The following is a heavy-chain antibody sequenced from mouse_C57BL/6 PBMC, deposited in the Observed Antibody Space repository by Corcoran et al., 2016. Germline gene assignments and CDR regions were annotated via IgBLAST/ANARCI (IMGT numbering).Heavy chain of an antibody. CDR3: SEDSSVYYCAHANYFVNYHDAMDY. J-gene: IGHJ4*01. CDR1: YTFSRRVH. V-gene: IGHV1-87*01. D-gene: IGHD2-1*01. Sequence: QVQLQQSGPELARPWVSVKISCQAFYTFSRRVHFAIRDTNYWMQWVKQRPGQGLEWIGASYPGNGDTSYNQKFKGKATLTAVKSSSTAYMQLSSLTSEDSSVYYCAHANYFVNYHDAMDYWGQGTSVTVSS. CDR2: GQGLEWIG.